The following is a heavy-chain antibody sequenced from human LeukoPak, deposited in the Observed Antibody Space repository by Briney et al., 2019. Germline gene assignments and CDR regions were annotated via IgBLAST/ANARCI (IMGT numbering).Heavy chain of an antibody. D-gene: IGHD3-22*01. CDR3: ATVIDNSGSLGF. CDR2: IYSGGSI. CDR1: GFTVSNNY. V-gene: IGHV3-53*01. Sequence: GGSLRLSCAASGFTVSNNYMSWVRQAPGKGLEWVSVIYSGGSIYYTDSVKGRFTISRDSSKHTLYLQMNSLRTEDTAVYYCATVIDNSGSLGFWGQGTLVTVSS. J-gene: IGHJ4*02.